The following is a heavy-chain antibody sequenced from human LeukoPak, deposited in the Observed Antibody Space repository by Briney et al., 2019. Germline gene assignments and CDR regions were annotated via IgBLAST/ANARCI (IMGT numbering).Heavy chain of an antibody. CDR3: AKGSSNSRPYYFDS. D-gene: IGHD2-2*01. CDR2: MSGGGSST. Sequence: GGSLRLSCAASGFTFNDYVMSWVRQAPGKGLEWFSAMSGGGSSTYYADSVKGRITISRDNSKNTLYLQVNSLRVEDTAVYYCAKGSSNSRPYYFDSWGQGTLVTVSS. V-gene: IGHV3-23*01. CDR1: GFTFNDYV. J-gene: IGHJ4*02.